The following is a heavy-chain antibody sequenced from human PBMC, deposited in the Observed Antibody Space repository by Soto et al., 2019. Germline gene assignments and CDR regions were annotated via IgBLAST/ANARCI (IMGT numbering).Heavy chain of an antibody. CDR3: AHSPRGFTYFFDF. CDR1: GLSLSTRGVG. V-gene: IGHV2-5*02. CDR2: LYWDDDE. J-gene: IGHJ4*02. Sequence: QITLNESGPTLVKPTQTLTLTCTFSGLSLSTRGVGVGWIRQPPGKVLEWLALLYWDDDERYSPSLMSRLTITKGTSKNQVFLIMTNMDPVDTVTYYCAHSPRGFTYFFDFWGQGSLVTVSS.